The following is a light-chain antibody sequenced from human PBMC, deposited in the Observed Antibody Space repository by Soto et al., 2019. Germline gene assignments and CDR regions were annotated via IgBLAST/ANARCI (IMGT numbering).Light chain of an antibody. J-gene: IGLJ1*01. CDR2: EVS. V-gene: IGLV2-8*01. Sequence: QSALTQLPSASGSPGQSVTISCTGTSSDVGGYNYVSWYQQHPGKAPKLMIYEVSKRPSGVPDRFSGSKSGNTASLTVSGLQAEDEADYYCSSYAGSHYVFGTGTKLTVL. CDR1: SSDVGGYNY. CDR3: SSYAGSHYV.